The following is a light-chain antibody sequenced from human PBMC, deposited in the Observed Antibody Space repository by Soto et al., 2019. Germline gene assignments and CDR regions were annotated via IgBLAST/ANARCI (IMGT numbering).Light chain of an antibody. CDR1: QSISSW. V-gene: IGKV1-5*01. Sequence: DIQMTQSPSTLSASVGDRVTITCRASQSISSWLAWYQQKPGKAPKLLIYDASSLESGVPSRFSGSGSGTEFTLTISILQPEEVATYYCEQYYSYSPKFGQGTKVDIK. J-gene: IGKJ1*01. CDR2: DAS. CDR3: EQYYSYSPK.